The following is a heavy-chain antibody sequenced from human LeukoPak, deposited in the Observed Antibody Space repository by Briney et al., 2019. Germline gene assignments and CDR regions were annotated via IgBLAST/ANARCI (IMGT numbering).Heavy chain of an antibody. Sequence: PGGSLRLSCAASGFTFSSYSMNWVRQAPGKGLEWVSSISSSSSYIYYADSVKGRFTISRDNAKNSLYLQMNSLRAEDTAVYYCARELIAAAAFDPWGQGTLVTVSS. CDR1: GFTFSSYS. CDR3: ARELIAAAAFDP. D-gene: IGHD6-13*01. J-gene: IGHJ5*02. V-gene: IGHV3-21*01. CDR2: ISSSSSYI.